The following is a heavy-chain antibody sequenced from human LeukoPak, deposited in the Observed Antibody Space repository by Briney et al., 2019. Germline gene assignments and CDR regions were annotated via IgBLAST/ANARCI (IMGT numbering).Heavy chain of an antibody. V-gene: IGHV3-74*01. CDR3: SSTYDYDNNGYYPHDY. CDR1: GFTFSSYW. J-gene: IGHJ4*02. D-gene: IGHD3-22*01. Sequence: GGSLRLSCAASGFTFSSYWMYWVRQAPGKGLVWVSRISSDGITTNYAGAVKGRFTMSRDNAKNTLYLQMNSLRAEDTAMYYCSSTYDYDNNGYYPHDYWGQGTLVTVSS. CDR2: ISSDGITT.